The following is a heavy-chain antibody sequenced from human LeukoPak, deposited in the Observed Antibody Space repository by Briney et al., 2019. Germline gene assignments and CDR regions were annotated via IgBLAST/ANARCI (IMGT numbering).Heavy chain of an antibody. CDR2: ISSSSSTI. Sequence: GGSLRLSCAASGFTFSSYSMNWVRQAPGKGREWVSYISSSSSTIYYADSVKGRFTISRDNAKNSLDLQMESLRAEDTAVYYCAKDTGSPADAITMEDNAFDIWGQGTMVTVSS. CDR3: AKDTGSPADAITMEDNAFDI. D-gene: IGHD3-3*01. J-gene: IGHJ3*02. CDR1: GFTFSSYS. V-gene: IGHV3-48*04.